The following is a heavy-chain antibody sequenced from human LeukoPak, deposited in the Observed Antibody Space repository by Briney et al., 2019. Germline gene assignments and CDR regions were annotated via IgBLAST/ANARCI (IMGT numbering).Heavy chain of an antibody. D-gene: IGHD3-10*01. CDR3: AKNYASGRGVPYAMDV. V-gene: IGHV3-21*04. CDR1: GFTFSSYS. J-gene: IGHJ6*02. Sequence: GGSLRLSCAASGFTFSSYSMNWVRQAPGKGLEWVSSISSSSSYIYYADSVKGRFTISRDNAKNSLYLQMNSLRAEDTAVYYCAKNYASGRGVPYAMDVWGQGTTVTVAS. CDR2: ISSSSSYI.